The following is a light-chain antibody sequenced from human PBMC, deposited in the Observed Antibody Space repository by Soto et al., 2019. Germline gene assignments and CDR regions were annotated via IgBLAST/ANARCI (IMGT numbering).Light chain of an antibody. V-gene: IGKV3-11*01. CDR1: QSVKTF. J-gene: IGKJ5*01. Sequence: EIVWTQSPATLSLSPGERATLSCRASQSVKTFLVWYQQRPGQAPRLLIYDASHRAAGIPARFSGSGSGTDFSLTIRGLKPEDFAVYYCQQYRMSPNTFGQGTRLEIK. CDR3: QQYRMSPNT. CDR2: DAS.